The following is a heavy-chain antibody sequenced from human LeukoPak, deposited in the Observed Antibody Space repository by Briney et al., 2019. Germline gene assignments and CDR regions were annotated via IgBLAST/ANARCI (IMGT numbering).Heavy chain of an antibody. CDR1: GYTFTGYY. D-gene: IGHD6-13*01. CDR2: INPNSGGT. CDR3: ATDEGYSSSWQGDY. J-gene: IGHJ4*02. V-gene: IGHV1-2*02. Sequence: ASVKVSCKASGYTFTGYYMHWVRQAPGQGLDWMGWINPNSGGTNYAQKFQGRVTMTRDTSISTAYMELSRLRSDDTAVYYCATDEGYSSSWQGDYWGQGTLVTVSS.